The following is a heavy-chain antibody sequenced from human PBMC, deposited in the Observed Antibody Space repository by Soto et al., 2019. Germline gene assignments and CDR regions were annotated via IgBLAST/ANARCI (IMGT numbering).Heavy chain of an antibody. V-gene: IGHV4-59*12. Sequence: QVQLQESGPGLVKPSETLSLTCTVSGGSISTYYWSWIRQPPGKGLEWVGYIYYSGSTNYNPSLKXXVTISVDTSNNQFSLTLSSMTAAAPAVYYCARGRPWELYDYWGQGTLVTVSS. CDR2: IYYSGST. J-gene: IGHJ4*02. CDR3: ARGRPWELYDY. CDR1: GGSISTYY. D-gene: IGHD1-26*01.